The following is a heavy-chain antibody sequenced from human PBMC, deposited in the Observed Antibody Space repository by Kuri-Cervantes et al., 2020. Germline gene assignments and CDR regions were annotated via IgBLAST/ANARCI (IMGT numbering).Heavy chain of an antibody. CDR2: ISADGNLK. V-gene: IGHV3-30-3*02. CDR1: GFIFSDHA. J-gene: IGHJ4*02. Sequence: LSLTCATSGFIFSDHAMHWVRQASGKGLDWVAVISADGNLKYYADSVKGRFTISRDNSRNMLYLQMNSVRNEDTALYYCAVDVGVGATLGLPVNWGQGTLVTVSS. CDR3: AVDVGVGATLGLPVN. D-gene: IGHD1-26*01.